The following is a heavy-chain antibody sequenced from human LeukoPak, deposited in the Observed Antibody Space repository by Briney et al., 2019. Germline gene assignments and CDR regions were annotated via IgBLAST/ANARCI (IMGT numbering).Heavy chain of an antibody. CDR1: GGTVSSDA. D-gene: IGHD3-22*01. CDR2: IIPILGMA. V-gene: IGHV1-69*04. Sequence: SVKVSCKASGGTVSSDAITWVRQAPGQGLEWMGRIIPILGMANYARNFQGKVTITADRSTNTVYMELRSLRSDDTAVYYCARGYYDSSGYSDYWGQGTLVTVSS. CDR3: ARGYYDSSGYSDY. J-gene: IGHJ4*02.